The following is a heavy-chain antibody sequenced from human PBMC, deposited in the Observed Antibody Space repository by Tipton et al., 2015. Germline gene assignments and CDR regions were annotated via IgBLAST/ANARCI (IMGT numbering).Heavy chain of an antibody. D-gene: IGHD3-16*01. CDR2: INHSGGT. CDR1: GGSFSGYY. CDR3: ARGVGGIFEY. V-gene: IGHV4-34*01. J-gene: IGHJ4*02. Sequence: TLSLTCAVYGGSFSGYYWTWIRQPPGKGLEWIGEINHSGGTKYNPSLKSRVTMSVDMSKNQFSLRLKSVTAADTAVYYCARGVGGIFEYWGQGALVTVSS.